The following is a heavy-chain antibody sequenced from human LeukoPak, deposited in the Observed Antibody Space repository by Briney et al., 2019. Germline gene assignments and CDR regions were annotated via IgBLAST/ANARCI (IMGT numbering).Heavy chain of an antibody. D-gene: IGHD3-22*01. CDR1: GFTFSSYS. CDR3: ARDSNYDSSGYSSGGYFDY. J-gene: IGHJ4*02. CDR2: ISSSSSYI. Sequence: GGSLRLSCAASGFTFSSYSMNWVRQAPGKGLEWVSSISSSSSYIYYADSVKGRFTISRDNAKNSLYLQMNSLRAEDTAVYYCARDSNYDSSGYSSGGYFDYWGQGTLVTVSS. V-gene: IGHV3-21*01.